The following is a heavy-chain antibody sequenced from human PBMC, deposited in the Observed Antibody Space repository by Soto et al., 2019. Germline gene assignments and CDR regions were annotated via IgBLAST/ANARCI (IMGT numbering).Heavy chain of an antibody. Sequence: PEGSLRLSCAASGFTFSSYAMHWVRQAPGKGLEWVAVISYDGSNKYYADSVKGRFTISRDNSKNTLYLQMNSLRAEDTAVYYCARSRRVGATMGFDYWGQGTLVTVSS. CDR3: ARSRRVGATMGFDY. CDR2: ISYDGSNK. J-gene: IGHJ4*02. D-gene: IGHD1-26*01. CDR1: GFTFSSYA. V-gene: IGHV3-30-3*01.